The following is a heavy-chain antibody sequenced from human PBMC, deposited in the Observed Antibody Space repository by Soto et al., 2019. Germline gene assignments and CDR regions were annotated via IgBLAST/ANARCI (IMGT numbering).Heavy chain of an antibody. CDR1: GGTFSSYA. CDR2: IIPIFGTA. Sequence: SVKVSCKASGGTFSSYAISWVRQAPGQGLEWMGGIIPIFGTANYAQKFQGRVTITADESTSTAYMELSSLRSEDTAVYYCARERGSTMVRGVNSYYYCGMDVWGQGTTVTASS. D-gene: IGHD3-10*01. J-gene: IGHJ6*02. CDR3: ARERGSTMVRGVNSYYYCGMDV. V-gene: IGHV1-69*13.